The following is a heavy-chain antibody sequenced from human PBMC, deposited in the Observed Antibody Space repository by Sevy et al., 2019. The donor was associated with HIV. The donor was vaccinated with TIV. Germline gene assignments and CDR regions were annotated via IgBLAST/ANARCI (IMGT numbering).Heavy chain of an antibody. D-gene: IGHD3-22*01. CDR3: STDLPHYYDSTRYTPRGLGDY. V-gene: IGHV3-15*01. CDR1: GFTFSNAW. Sequence: GGCLRLSCAASGFTFSNAWMSWVRQAPGKGLEWVGRIKSNTDGGTTDYAAPVKGRFTISRDDSKNTLYLQMNSLKTEDTAVYYCSTDLPHYYDSTRYTPRGLGDYWGQGTLVTVSS. J-gene: IGHJ4*02. CDR2: IKSNTDGGTT.